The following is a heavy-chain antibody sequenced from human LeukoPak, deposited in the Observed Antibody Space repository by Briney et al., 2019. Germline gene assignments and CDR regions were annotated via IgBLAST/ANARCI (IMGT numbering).Heavy chain of an antibody. V-gene: IGHV3-48*04. J-gene: IGHJ5*02. Sequence: GGSLRLSCAASGFTFSSYSMNWVRQAPGKGLEWVSYISSSGSTIYYADSVKGRFTISRDNAKNSLSLQMNSLRAEDTAVYYCGRELRYSGWLDPWGQGTLVTVSS. CDR1: GFTFSSYS. CDR2: ISSSGSTI. D-gene: IGHD3-9*01. CDR3: GRELRYSGWLDP.